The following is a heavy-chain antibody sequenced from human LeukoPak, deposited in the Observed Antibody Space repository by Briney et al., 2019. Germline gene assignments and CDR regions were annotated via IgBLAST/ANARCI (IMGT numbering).Heavy chain of an antibody. J-gene: IGHJ4*02. CDR2: ISSTSNTI. V-gene: IGHV3-48*01. CDR1: GFTFSNYN. CDR3: AREEGFDY. Sequence: GGSLRLSCAASGFTFSNYNMKWVRQAPGKGLEWVSFISSTSNTIYYADSVKGRFTISRDNAKNSLYLQMNSLRAEDTAAYYCAREEGFDYWGQGTLVTVSS.